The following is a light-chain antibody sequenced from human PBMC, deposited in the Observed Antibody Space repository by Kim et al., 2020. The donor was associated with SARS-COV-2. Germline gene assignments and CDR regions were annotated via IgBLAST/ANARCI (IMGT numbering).Light chain of an antibody. J-gene: IGKJ3*01. V-gene: IGKV1-39*01. CDR2: GSF. CDR3: QQSYSIPRT. CDR1: QSIVTH. Sequence: DIQMTQSPSSLSGSVGDRVTISCRASQSIVTHLIWYQQKPGKAPNLLFYGSFSLQSGVPSRFSGSGSGTAFTLTISTLQPGDCATYFCQQSYSIPRTFGPRAKVDI.